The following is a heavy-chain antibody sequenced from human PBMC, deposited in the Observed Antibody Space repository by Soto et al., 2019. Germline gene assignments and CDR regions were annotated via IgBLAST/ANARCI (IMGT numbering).Heavy chain of an antibody. D-gene: IGHD3-22*01. V-gene: IGHV4-59*01. CDR3: AREGYYDTSGYTRYNYYGMDV. CDR2: ISYSGSA. CDR1: GGSITGYY. J-gene: IGHJ6*02. Sequence: ASETLSLTCTVSGGSITGYYCSWIRQPPGKGLEWIAYISYSGSANYNPSLRSRVTISVDRSKNQFSLTLSSVTAADTAVYYCAREGYYDTSGYTRYNYYGMDVWGQGTTVTVSS.